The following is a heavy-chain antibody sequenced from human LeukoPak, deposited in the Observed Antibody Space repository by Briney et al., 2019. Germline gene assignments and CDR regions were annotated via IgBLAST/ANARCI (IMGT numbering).Heavy chain of an antibody. CDR1: GFIFSSYG. CDR3: AKVSLNMVNDAFDI. V-gene: IGHV3-30*02. Sequence: GGSLRLSCAASGFIFSSYGMHWVRQAPDKGLEWVAFIRYDGSRKYYADSVKGRFTISRDNSKNTLYLQMNSLRAEDTAMYYCAKVSLNMVNDAFDIWGQGTLVTVSS. CDR2: IRYDGSRK. D-gene: IGHD4/OR15-4a*01. J-gene: IGHJ3*02.